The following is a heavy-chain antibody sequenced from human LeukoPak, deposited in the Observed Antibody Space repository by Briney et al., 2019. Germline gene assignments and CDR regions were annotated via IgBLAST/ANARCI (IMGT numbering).Heavy chain of an antibody. CDR3: ARDCGYSYGYFDY. D-gene: IGHD5-18*01. CDR1: GGTFSSYA. V-gene: IGHV1-69*05. Sequence: SVKVSCKASGGTFSSYAISWVRQAPGQGLEWMGRIIPIFDTANYAQKFQGRVTITTDESTSTAYMELSSLRSEDTAVYYCARDCGYSYGYFDYWGQGTLVTVSS. J-gene: IGHJ4*02. CDR2: IIPIFDTA.